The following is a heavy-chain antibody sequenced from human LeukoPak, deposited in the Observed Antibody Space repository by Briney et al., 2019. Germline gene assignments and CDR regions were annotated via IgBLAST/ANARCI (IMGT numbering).Heavy chain of an antibody. CDR1: GFSLSTSGVG. CDR3: VHRPSWMAGTGFDI. CDR2: IYLDDDK. D-gene: IGHD3/OR15-3a*01. J-gene: IGHJ3*02. Sequence: SGPTLVKPTQTLTLTCTFSGFSLSTSGVGVGWIRQPPGKALEWLALIYLDDDKRYSPSLKSRPTITRDTSKNQVVLTVTNLDPVDTATYYCVHRPSWMAGTGFDIWGQGTTVTVSS. V-gene: IGHV2-5*02.